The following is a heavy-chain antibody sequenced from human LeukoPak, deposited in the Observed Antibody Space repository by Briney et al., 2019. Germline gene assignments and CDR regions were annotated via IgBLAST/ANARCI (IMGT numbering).Heavy chain of an antibody. CDR3: ARDSGTTGEVKFDP. CDR2: IYYSDST. Sequence: SETLSLTCTVSGGSISNYFWSWIRQPPGKGLECVGYIYYSDSTNYNPSLKSRVTVSVDTSKNQFSLKLSSVTAADTAVYYCARDSGTTGEVKFDPWGQGTLVTVSS. CDR1: GGSISNYF. D-gene: IGHD3-10*01. J-gene: IGHJ5*02. V-gene: IGHV4-59*01.